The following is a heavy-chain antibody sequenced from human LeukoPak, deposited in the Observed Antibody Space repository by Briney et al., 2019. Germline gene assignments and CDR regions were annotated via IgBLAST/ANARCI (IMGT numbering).Heavy chain of an antibody. D-gene: IGHD6-6*01. V-gene: IGHV1-18*01. CDR3: ARAPRKYYYGMDV. J-gene: IGHJ6*02. CDR2: FSPYNGDT. Sequence: ASVKVSCKASGHTFTNFGVSWVRQAPGQGLEWMGWFSPYNGDTNFAPKLQGRVAVTTDTSTSTAYMELRSLRSDATAVYYCARAPRKYYYGMDVWGQGTTVTVSS. CDR1: GHTFTNFG.